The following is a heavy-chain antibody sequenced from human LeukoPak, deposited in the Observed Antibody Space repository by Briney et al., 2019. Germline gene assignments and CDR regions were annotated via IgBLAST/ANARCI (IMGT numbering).Heavy chain of an antibody. J-gene: IGHJ4*02. CDR1: GYTFTDYY. CDR2: INPNSGGT. CDR3: ARGLYSGSYRGRDNLYYFDY. Sequence: ASVKVSCKASGYTFTDYYMHWVRQAPGQGLEWMAWINPNSGGTNYAQKFQGRVTMTRDTSISNAYMELSRLRSDDTAVYYCARGLYSGSYRGRDNLYYFDYWGQGTLVTVSS. D-gene: IGHD1-26*01. V-gene: IGHV1-2*02.